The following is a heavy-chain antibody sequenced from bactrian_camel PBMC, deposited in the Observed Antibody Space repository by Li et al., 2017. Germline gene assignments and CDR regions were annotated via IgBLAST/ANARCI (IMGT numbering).Heavy chain of an antibody. D-gene: IGHD5*01. CDR3: AAGTLLVWDVDSWTAEEGDFAY. V-gene: IGHV3S6*01. Sequence: QVQLVESGGGSVQAGGSLRLSCTLSGYPYSTAVMGWFRQNSGNEREGVAAFYNDGGDPHYADSVKGRFTISQDNAKNTVYLQMNSLKPEDSAMYYCAAGTLLVWDVDSWTAEEGDFAYWGQGTQVTVS. CDR1: GYPYSTAV. CDR2: FYNDGGDP. J-gene: IGHJ6*01.